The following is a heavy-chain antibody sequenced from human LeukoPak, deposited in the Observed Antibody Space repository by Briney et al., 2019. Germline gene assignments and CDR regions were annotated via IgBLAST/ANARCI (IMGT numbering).Heavy chain of an antibody. D-gene: IGHD3-22*01. CDR2: ISSSSSYI. CDR3: ARVITMIPSFDY. J-gene: IGHJ4*02. Sequence: GAPMRLSCAASGFTFSSYSMSLVQLAGRERLELVSSISSSSSYIYYADSVKGRFTISRDNAKNSLYLQMNSLRAEDTAVYYCARVITMIPSFDYWGQGNLVNVSS. V-gene: IGHV3-21*01. CDR1: GFTFSSYS.